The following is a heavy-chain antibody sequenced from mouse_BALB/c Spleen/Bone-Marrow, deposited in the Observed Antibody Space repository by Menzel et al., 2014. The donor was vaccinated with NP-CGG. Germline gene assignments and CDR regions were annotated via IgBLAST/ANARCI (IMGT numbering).Heavy chain of an antibody. V-gene: IGHV14-3*02. CDR1: GFNIKDTY. D-gene: IGHD1-1*01. CDR2: IDPANGNT. J-gene: IGHJ3*01. Sequence: VQLQQSGAELVKPGASVKLSCTASGFNIKDTYMHWVKQRPEQGLEWIGRIDPANGNTKYDPKFQGKATITADTSSNTAYLQLSSLTSEDAAVYYCASYYYGSSSFDYWGQGTMVTVSA. CDR3: ASYYYGSSSFDY.